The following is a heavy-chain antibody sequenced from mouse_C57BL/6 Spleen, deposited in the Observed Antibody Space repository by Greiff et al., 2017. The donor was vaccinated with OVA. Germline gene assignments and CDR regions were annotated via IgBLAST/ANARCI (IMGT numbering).Heavy chain of an antibody. Sequence: VQLKESGPELVKPGASVKIPCKASGYTFTDYNMDWVKQSHGKSLEWIGDINPNNGGTIYNQKFKGKATLTVDKSSSTAYMELRSLTSEDTAVYYCARGEPYYSPYYAMDYWGQGTSVTVSS. CDR3: ARGEPYYSPYYAMDY. V-gene: IGHV1-18*01. CDR1: GYTFTDYN. CDR2: INPNNGGT. J-gene: IGHJ4*01. D-gene: IGHD2-12*01.